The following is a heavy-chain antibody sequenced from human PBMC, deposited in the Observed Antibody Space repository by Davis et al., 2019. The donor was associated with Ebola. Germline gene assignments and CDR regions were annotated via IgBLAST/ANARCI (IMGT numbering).Heavy chain of an antibody. Sequence: GESLKISCAASGITFSSYWMSWVRQAPGKGLEWVANIKQDGSEKYYVDSVKGRFTISRDNAKNSLYLQMNSLRAEDTAVYYCARIRVMATINPYGMDVWGQGTTVTVSS. CDR3: ARIRVMATINPYGMDV. D-gene: IGHD5-24*01. CDR1: GITFSSYW. J-gene: IGHJ6*02. V-gene: IGHV3-7*01. CDR2: IKQDGSEK.